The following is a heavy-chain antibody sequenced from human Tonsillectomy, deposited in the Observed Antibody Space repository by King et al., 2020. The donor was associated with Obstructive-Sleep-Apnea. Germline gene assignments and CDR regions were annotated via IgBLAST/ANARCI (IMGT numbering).Heavy chain of an antibody. CDR3: ATDSSSSWYYFDY. Sequence: VQLVESGGVVVQPGGSLRLSCEASGFMFDDFAMHWVRQAPGEGLGGGSLIYWDGGTTSYADSVKGRFTISRDNSKNTLYLHTNSRRVEDTALYYCATDSSSSWYYFDYWGQGTLVTVSS. V-gene: IGHV3-43D*03. J-gene: IGHJ4*02. D-gene: IGHD6-13*01. CDR2: IYWDGGTT. CDR1: GFMFDDFA.